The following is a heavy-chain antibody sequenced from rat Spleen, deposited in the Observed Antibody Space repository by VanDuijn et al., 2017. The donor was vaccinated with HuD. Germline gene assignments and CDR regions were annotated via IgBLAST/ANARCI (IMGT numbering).Heavy chain of an antibody. V-gene: IGHV5-29*01. D-gene: IGHD2-1*01. CDR1: GFTFSNYG. J-gene: IGHJ2*01. CDR3: TRDSDIPTYFFDY. Sequence: EVQLVESGGGLVQPGRSLKLSCAASGFTFSNYGMAWVRQAPKKGLEWVATIIYDGSRTFYRDSVKGRFTVSRDNAKSTLYLQMNSLRSEDTATYYCTRDSDIPTYFFDYWGQGVMVTVSS. CDR2: IIYDGSRT.